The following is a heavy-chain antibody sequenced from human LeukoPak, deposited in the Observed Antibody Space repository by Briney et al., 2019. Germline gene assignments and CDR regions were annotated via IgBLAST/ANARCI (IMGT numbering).Heavy chain of an antibody. CDR3: AREITMVRGVQNWFDP. CDR1: GGTFSSYA. J-gene: IGHJ5*02. Sequence: ASVKVSCKASGGTFSSYAIIWVRQAPGQGLEWMGRIIPIFGIANYAQKFQGRVTITADKSTSTAYMELSSLRSEDTAVYYCAREITMVRGVQNWFDPWGQGTLVTVSS. CDR2: IIPIFGIA. V-gene: IGHV1-69*04. D-gene: IGHD3-10*01.